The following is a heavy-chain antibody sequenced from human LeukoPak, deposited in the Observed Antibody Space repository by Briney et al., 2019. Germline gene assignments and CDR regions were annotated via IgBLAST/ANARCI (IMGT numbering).Heavy chain of an antibody. CDR2: IYPRDSDT. Sequence: GESLKISCKGSGYSFTDYWIAWVRQMPGKGLEWMGIIYPRDSDTRYSPSFQGQVTISADKSISTAYLQWSSLKASDTAMYYCARGVDCTTTSCYKRTGWFDPWGQGTLVTVSS. D-gene: IGHD2-2*02. CDR3: ARGVDCTTTSCYKRTGWFDP. J-gene: IGHJ5*02. CDR1: GYSFTDYW. V-gene: IGHV5-51*01.